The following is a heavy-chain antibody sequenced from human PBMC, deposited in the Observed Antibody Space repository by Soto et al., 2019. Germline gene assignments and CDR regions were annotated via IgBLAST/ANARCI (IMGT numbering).Heavy chain of an antibody. Sequence: GASVKDSCKASGYTFSIYTIHWVRQAPGQRLEWMGWINATNGATKYSQKFQGRVTITRDESASTAYMELSSLGSEDTAVYYCARDLGYCGGGSCYSSSFPETDWGQGTLVTVSS. D-gene: IGHD2-15*01. CDR1: GYTFSIYT. CDR3: ARDLGYCGGGSCYSSSFPETD. V-gene: IGHV1-3*01. J-gene: IGHJ4*02. CDR2: INATNGAT.